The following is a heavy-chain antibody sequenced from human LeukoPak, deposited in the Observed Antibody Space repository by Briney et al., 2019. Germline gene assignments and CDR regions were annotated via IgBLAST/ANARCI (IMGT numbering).Heavy chain of an antibody. CDR1: GYTFTGYY. CDR2: INPNSGGT. Sequence: ASVKVSCKASGYTFTGYYMHWVRQAPGQGLEWMGWINPNSGGTNYAQQFQGRVTMTRDTSISTAYMELSRLRSDDTAVYYCARVRVIVGATAGAFDIWGQGTMVTVSS. D-gene: IGHD1-26*01. CDR3: ARVRVIVGATAGAFDI. J-gene: IGHJ3*02. V-gene: IGHV1-2*02.